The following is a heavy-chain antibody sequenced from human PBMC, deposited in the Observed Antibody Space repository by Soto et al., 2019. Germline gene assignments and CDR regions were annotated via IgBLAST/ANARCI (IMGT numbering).Heavy chain of an antibody. D-gene: IGHD3-16*02. CDR1: GGSINNYY. J-gene: IGHJ5*02. CDR2: IYHTGTT. Sequence: SETLSLTCTVSGGSINNYYWSWIRQPPGKGLEWIGYIYHTGTTNYNASLQSRITISVDTSKNQFSLNLRSVTAADTAVYYCAGSNWGSYRHEDLWGQRTQVTVSS. V-gene: IGHV4-59*01. CDR3: AGSNWGSYRHEDL.